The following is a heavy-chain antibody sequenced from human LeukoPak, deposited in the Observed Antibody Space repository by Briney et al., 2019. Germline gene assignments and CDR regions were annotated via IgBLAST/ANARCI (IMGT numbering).Heavy chain of an antibody. CDR1: GFTFSSYS. Sequence: GGSLRLSCAASGFTFSSYSMNWVRQAPGKGLEWVSYISSSSSTIYYADSVKGRFTISRDNAKNSLYLQMNSLRAEDTAAYYCARDQGSGSYLAYMDVWGKGTTVTVSS. V-gene: IGHV3-48*04. CDR2: ISSSSSTI. CDR3: ARDQGSGSYLAYMDV. D-gene: IGHD3-10*01. J-gene: IGHJ6*03.